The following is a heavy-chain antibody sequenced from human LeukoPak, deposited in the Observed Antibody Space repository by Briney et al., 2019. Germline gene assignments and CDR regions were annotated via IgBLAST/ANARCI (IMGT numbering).Heavy chain of an antibody. CDR3: ARDRIVGATHWFDP. CDR2: ISAYTGNT. V-gene: IGHV1-18*01. J-gene: IGHJ5*02. Sequence: ASVNVSRTASGYTFTNYGISWVRQAPGQGLEWMGWISAYTGNTNYAQRLQGRVTMTTDTSTSTAYMELRSLRSDDTAVYYCARDRIVGATHWFDPWGQGTLVTVSS. D-gene: IGHD1-26*01. CDR1: GYTFTNYG.